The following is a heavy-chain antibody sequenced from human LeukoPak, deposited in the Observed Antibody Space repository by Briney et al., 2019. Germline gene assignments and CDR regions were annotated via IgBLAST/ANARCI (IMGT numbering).Heavy chain of an antibody. J-gene: IGHJ5*02. D-gene: IGHD3-10*01. CDR2: VRYDGNDK. CDR1: GFTFSYYG. V-gene: IGHV3-30*02. CDR3: AKDLMRDRWFGES. Sequence: GGSLRLSCAASGFTFSYYGMYWVRQAPGKRLEWVASVRYDGNDKYYADSVKGRFTISRDNFKNTLYLQMNSLTPEDTAVYYCAKDLMRDRWFGESWGQGTLVTVSS.